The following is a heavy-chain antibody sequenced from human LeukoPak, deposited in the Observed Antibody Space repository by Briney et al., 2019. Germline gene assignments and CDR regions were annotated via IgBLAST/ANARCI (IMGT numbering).Heavy chain of an antibody. J-gene: IGHJ6*02. CDR3: ARDFKAVPGTGGLDV. Sequence: SETLSLTCTVSGGSISSYYLNWIRQPPGKGLEWIGYIYYSGSTNYSPSLKSRVTISVDTSKNQFSLKLNSVTAADTAVYFCARDFKAVPGTGGLDVWGQGTTVTVSS. D-gene: IGHD6-19*01. CDR1: GGSISSYY. V-gene: IGHV4-59*01. CDR2: IYYSGST.